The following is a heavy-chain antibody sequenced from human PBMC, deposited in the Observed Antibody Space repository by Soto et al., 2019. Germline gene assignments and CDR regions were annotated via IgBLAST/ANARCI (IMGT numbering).Heavy chain of an antibody. V-gene: IGHV4-31*03. CDR3: ASLFGYDHDY. Sequence: PSETLSLTCTVSGGSISSRGYYWSWIRQHPGKGLEWIGYIYYSGSTYYNPSLKSRVTISVDTSKNQFSLKLSSVTAADTAVYYCASLFGYDHDYWGQGTLVTVSS. D-gene: IGHD5-12*01. J-gene: IGHJ4*02. CDR2: IYYSGST. CDR1: GGSISSRGYY.